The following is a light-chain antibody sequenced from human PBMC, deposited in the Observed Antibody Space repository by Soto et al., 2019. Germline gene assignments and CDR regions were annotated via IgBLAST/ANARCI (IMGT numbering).Light chain of an antibody. J-gene: IGKJ5*01. CDR2: RAS. V-gene: IGKV3-15*01. CDR1: QSVSDN. CDR3: QQYNTWPIT. Sequence: EVLMTQSPDTLYVSPGEGVTLSCRASQSVSDNLAWYQQKPGQGPRLLVYRASTRTLGIPARFSGSESGTEFTLTISSLQSEDFAVYYCQQYNTWPITFGQGTRLEI.